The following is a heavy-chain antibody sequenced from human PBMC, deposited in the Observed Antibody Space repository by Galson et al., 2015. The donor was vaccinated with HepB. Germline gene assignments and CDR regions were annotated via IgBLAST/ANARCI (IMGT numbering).Heavy chain of an antibody. CDR3: AKYRAGTLGMDV. Sequence: SLRLSCAASGFTFSSYGMHWVRQAPGKGLGWVAVISYDGSSKYYADSVKGRFTISRDNSKNTLYLQMNSLRAEDTAVYYCAKYRAGTLGMDVWGKGTTVTVSS. CDR1: GFTFSSYG. D-gene: IGHD1-1*01. CDR2: ISYDGSSK. J-gene: IGHJ6*03. V-gene: IGHV3-30*18.